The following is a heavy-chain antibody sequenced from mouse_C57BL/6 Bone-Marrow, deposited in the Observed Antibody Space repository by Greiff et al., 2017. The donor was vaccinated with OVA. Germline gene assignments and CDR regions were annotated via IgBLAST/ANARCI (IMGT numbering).Heavy chain of an antibody. V-gene: IGHV14-1*01. D-gene: IGHD2-5*01. J-gene: IGHJ2*01. CDR1: GFNIKDYY. CDR2: IDPEDGDT. Sequence: VQLQQSGAELVRPGASVKLSCTASGFNIKDYYMHWVKQRPEQGLEWIGRIDPEDGDTEYAPKFQGKATLTADKSSSTAYMQLSSLTSEDSAVYVCARWPLYYSNYYFDYWGQGTTLTVSS. CDR3: ARWPLYYSNYYFDY.